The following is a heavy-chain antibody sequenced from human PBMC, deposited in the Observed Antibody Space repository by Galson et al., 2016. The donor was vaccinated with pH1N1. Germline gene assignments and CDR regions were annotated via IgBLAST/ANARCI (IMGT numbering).Heavy chain of an antibody. CDR1: GFSFSTFA. CDR2: ISPGGGGT. CDR3: TTQYYYESSGYLGHAIYFGH. J-gene: IGHJ4*02. Sequence: SLRLSCAASGFSFSTFAMTWVRQAPGKGLEWVSFISPGGGGTYYADSVKGRFTISKDSSTNTLSRQMNSPRVEYTAIYYCTTQYYYESSGYLGHAIYFGHWGQGTLVTVSS. D-gene: IGHD3-22*01. V-gene: IGHV3-23*01.